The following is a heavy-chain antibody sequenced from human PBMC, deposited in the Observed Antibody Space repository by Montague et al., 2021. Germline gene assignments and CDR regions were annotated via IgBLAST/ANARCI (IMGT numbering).Heavy chain of an antibody. J-gene: IGHJ4*01. CDR1: GFTVSGSF. CDR2: IYSGGST. CDR3: ARASFGGPGD. Sequence: SLRLSCAASGFTVSGSFLTWVRQPPGKGLEWVSLIYSGGSTSYAASVEGRSTISRDNSKNTLYLQMNGLRAADTAVYYCARASFGGPGDWGQGTLVTVSS. V-gene: IGHV3-53*01. D-gene: IGHD3-16*01.